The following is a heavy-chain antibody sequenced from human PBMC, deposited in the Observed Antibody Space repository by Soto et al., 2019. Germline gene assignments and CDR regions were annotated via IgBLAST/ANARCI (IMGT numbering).Heavy chain of an antibody. CDR1: GFTFISYA. J-gene: IGHJ4*02. CDR3: AREGLNDRGSPWADY. CDR2: ISYDGSNK. Sequence: GGSLRLSCAASGFTFISYAMHFGRHSPFKGLEWVAVISYDGSNKYYADSVKGRFTISRDNSKSTLYLQMNSLRAEDTAVYYCAREGLNDRGSPWADYWGQGTLVTVSS. D-gene: IGHD1-26*01. V-gene: IGHV3-30-3*01.